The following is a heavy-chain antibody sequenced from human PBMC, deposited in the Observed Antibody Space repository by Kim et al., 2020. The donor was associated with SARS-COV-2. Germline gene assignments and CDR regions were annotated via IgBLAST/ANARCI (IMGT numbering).Heavy chain of an antibody. CDR3: ARGQHSSSWSFDY. Sequence: NPTLKSRVTMSVNTSKNQFSRKLSSVTAADTAVYYCARGQHSSSWSFDYWGQGTLVTVSS. J-gene: IGHJ4*02. V-gene: IGHV4-34*01. D-gene: IGHD6-13*01.